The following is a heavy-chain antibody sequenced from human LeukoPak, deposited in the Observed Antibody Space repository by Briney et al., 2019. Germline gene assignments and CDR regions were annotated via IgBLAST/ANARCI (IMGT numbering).Heavy chain of an antibody. CDR1: GFTLSGSA. J-gene: IGHJ4*02. V-gene: IGHV3-73*01. Sequence: GGSLRLSCAASGFTLSGSAVHWVRQAPGKGLEWVGRIRTKANNYATAYAASVKGRFTISRDDSKNTAYLQMNSLKNEDTAVYYCTRLGDYTTSPGGYWGQGALVTVSS. CDR2: IRTKANNYAT. D-gene: IGHD2-2*02. CDR3: TRLGDYTTSPGGY.